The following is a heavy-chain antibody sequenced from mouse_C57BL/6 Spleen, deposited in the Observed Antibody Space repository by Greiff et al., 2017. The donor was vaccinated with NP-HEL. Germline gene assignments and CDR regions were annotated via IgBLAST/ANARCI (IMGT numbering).Heavy chain of an antibody. V-gene: IGHV1-61*01. CDR2: IYPSDSET. Sequence: QVQLQQPGAELVRPGSSVKLSCKASGYTFTSYWMDWVKQRPGQGLEWIGNIYPSDSETHYNQKFKDKATLTVDKSSSTAYMQLSSLTSEDSAVYDCAREGAPYYGSSPRYFDVWGTGTTVTVSS. CDR3: AREGAPYYGSSPRYFDV. D-gene: IGHD1-1*01. CDR1: GYTFTSYW. J-gene: IGHJ1*03.